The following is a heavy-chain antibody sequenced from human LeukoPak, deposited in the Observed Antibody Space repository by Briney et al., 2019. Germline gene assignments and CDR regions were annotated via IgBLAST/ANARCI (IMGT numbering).Heavy chain of an antibody. CDR3: ARKHCSSTSCYSGWFDP. V-gene: IGHV1-18*01. CDR2: ISAYNGNT. D-gene: IGHD2-2*01. CDR1: GYTFTSYG. Sequence: ASVKVSCKASGYTFTSYGISWVRQAPGQGLEWMGWISAYNGNTNYAQKLQGRVTMTTDTSTSTAYMELRSLRSDDTAVYYCARKHCSSTSCYSGWFDPWGQGTLVTVSS. J-gene: IGHJ5*02.